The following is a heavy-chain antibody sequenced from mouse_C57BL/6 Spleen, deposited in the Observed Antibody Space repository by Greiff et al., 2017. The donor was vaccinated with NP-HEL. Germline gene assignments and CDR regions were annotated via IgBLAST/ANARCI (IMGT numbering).Heavy chain of an antibody. CDR2: ISDGGSYT. CDR1: GFTFSSYA. Sequence: EVKLVESGGGLVKPGGSLKLSCAASGFTFSSYAMSWVRQTPEKRLEWVATISDGGSYTYYPDNVKGRFTISRDNAKNNLYLQMSHLKSEDTAMYDCARDRMITTGYYFDYWGQGTTLTVSS. D-gene: IGHD2-4*01. J-gene: IGHJ2*01. CDR3: ARDRMITTGYYFDY. V-gene: IGHV5-4*01.